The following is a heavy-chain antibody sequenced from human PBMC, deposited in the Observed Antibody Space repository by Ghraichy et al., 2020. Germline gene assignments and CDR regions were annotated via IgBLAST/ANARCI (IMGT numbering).Heavy chain of an antibody. CDR3: ARASAEWELLGEDDY. V-gene: IGHV4-34*01. D-gene: IGHD1-26*01. CDR1: GGSFSGYY. Sequence: SETLSLTCAVYGGSFSGYYWSWIRQPPGKGLEWIGEINHSGSTNYNPSLKSRVTISVDTSKNQFSLKLSSVTAADTAVYYCARASAEWELLGEDDYWGQGTLVTVSS. CDR2: INHSGST. J-gene: IGHJ4*02.